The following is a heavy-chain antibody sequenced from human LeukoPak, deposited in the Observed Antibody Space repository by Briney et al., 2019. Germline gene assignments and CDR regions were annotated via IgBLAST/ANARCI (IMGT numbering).Heavy chain of an antibody. CDR2: IWYDGSNK. D-gene: IGHD2-2*01. V-gene: IGHV3-33*01. CDR3: ARDHLLGYCSSTSCPPAYYGMDV. Sequence: GGSLRLSCAASGFTFSSYGMHWVRQAPGKGLEWVAVIWYDGSNKYYADSVKGRFTISRDNSKNTLYLQMNSLRAEDTAVYYCARDHLLGYCSSTSCPPAYYGMDVWGQGTTVTVSS. J-gene: IGHJ6*02. CDR1: GFTFSSYG.